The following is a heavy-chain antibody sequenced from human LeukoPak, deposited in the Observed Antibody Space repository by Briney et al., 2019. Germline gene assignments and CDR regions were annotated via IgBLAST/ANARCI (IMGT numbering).Heavy chain of an antibody. V-gene: IGHV1-46*01. J-gene: IGHJ6*03. Sequence: GASVKVSCKASGYTFTGYYMHWVRQAPGQGLEWMGIINPSGGSTSYAQKFQGRVTMTRDMSTSTVYMELSSLRSEDTAVYYCARSGSYYPRGSYYMDVWGKGTTVTVSS. CDR2: INPSGGST. CDR1: GYTFTGYY. D-gene: IGHD1-26*01. CDR3: ARSGSYYPRGSYYMDV.